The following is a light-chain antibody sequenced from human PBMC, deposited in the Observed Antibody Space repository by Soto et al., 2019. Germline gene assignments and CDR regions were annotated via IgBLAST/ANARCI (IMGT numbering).Light chain of an antibody. CDR3: QQYDNLPYT. CDR2: DAS. Sequence: DIQMTQSPSSLSASVGDRVTITCQASQDIRNYLNWYQQKPGKAPKLLIYDASNLETGVPSRFSGSGSGTDFTFTIISLQPEDIATYEGQQYDNLPYTFGQGTKLHIK. V-gene: IGKV1-33*01. CDR1: QDIRNY. J-gene: IGKJ2*01.